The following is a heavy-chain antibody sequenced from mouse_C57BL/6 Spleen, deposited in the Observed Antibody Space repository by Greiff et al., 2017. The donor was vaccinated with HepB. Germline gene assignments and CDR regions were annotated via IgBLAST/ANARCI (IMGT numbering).Heavy chain of an antibody. D-gene: IGHD1-1*01. J-gene: IGHJ4*01. Sequence: EVKLVESGGGLVKPGGSLKLSCAASGFTFSDYGMHWVRQAPEKGLEWVAYISSGSSTIYYADTVKGRFTISRDNAKNTLFLQMTSLRSGETAMYYCAMGYGSSYGAMDYWGQVTSVTVSS. CDR3: AMGYGSSYGAMDY. V-gene: IGHV5-17*01. CDR2: ISSGSSTI. CDR1: GFTFSDYG.